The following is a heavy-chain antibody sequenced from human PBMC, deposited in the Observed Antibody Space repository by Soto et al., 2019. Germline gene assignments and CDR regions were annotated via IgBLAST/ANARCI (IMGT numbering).Heavy chain of an antibody. D-gene: IGHD5-12*01. Sequence: SETLSLTCPVSGGSISSGGYYWSWIRQPPGKGLEWIGEINYSGSTNYNPSLKSRVTISVDTSRNQFSLKLTSVTAADTAVYYCARAPGNRLRQYNWFDPWGQGTLVTVTS. CDR2: INYSGST. V-gene: IGHV4-39*07. J-gene: IGHJ5*02. CDR3: ARAPGNRLRQYNWFDP. CDR1: GGSISSGGYY.